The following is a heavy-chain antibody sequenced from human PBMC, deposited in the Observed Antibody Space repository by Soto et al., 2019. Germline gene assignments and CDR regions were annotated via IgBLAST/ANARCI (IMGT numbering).Heavy chain of an antibody. V-gene: IGHV3-23*01. CDR3: AKGSRGYCGGGSCTPVPYFDY. Sequence: EVQLLESGGGLVQPGKSLRLSCAASGFTFSSYAMSWVRQAPGKGLEWVSTISGSGISKYYADSVKGRFTISRDNSKNALYLQRNSLTAEQTAVYYCAKGSRGYCGGGSCTPVPYFDYWGQGTLVTVSS. D-gene: IGHD2-15*01. CDR1: GFTFSSYA. CDR2: ISGSGISK. J-gene: IGHJ4*02.